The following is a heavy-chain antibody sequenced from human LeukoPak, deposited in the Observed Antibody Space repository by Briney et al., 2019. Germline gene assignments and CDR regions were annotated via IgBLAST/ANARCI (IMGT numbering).Heavy chain of an antibody. CDR2: ISYDGSNK. CDR3: AKGPFESPMIVVVIYPLDY. V-gene: IGHV3-30*18. Sequence: GGSLRLSCAASGITFSSYGMHWVRQAPGKGLERVAVISYDGSNKYYADSVKGRFTISRDNSKNTLYLQMNSLRAEDTAVYYCAKGPFESPMIVVVIYPLDYWGQGTLVTVSS. CDR1: GITFSSYG. D-gene: IGHD3-22*01. J-gene: IGHJ4*02.